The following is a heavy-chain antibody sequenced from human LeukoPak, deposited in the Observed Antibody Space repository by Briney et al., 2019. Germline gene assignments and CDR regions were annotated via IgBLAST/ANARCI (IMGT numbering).Heavy chain of an antibody. CDR1: GFTFSTYW. CDR3: ATDRSSGTPERFDY. J-gene: IGHJ4*02. V-gene: IGHV3-7*01. Sequence: HGGSLRLSCVTSGFTFSTYWVTWVRQAPGKGLEWVANINQDGSEKYYVDSVKGRFIVSRDNAEHSLYLQMSSLRAEDTAVYYCATDRSSGTPERFDYWGQGTLVTVSS. CDR2: INQDGSEK. D-gene: IGHD1/OR15-1a*01.